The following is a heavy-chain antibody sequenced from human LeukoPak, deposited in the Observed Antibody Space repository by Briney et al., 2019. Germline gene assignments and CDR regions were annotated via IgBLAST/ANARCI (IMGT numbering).Heavy chain of an antibody. CDR1: GGTFSSYA. V-gene: IGHV1-69*01. CDR2: IIPIFGTA. J-gene: IGHJ4*02. CDR3: ARGGDGYNLESHLDY. Sequence: SVKVSCKASGGTFSSYAISWVQQAPGQGLEWMGGIIPIFGTANYAQKFQGRVTITADESTSTAYMELSSLRSEDTAVYYCARGGDGYNLESHLDYWGQGTLVTVSS. D-gene: IGHD5-24*01.